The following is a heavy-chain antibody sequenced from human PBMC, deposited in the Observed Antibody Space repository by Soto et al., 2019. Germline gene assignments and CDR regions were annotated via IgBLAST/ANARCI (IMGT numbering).Heavy chain of an antibody. CDR3: ARVFVGCSSTSCYTGLHYHYAMDV. D-gene: IGHD2-2*02. V-gene: IGHV4-31*03. J-gene: IGHJ6*02. CDR2: IYYSENT. CDR1: GGSITSGGYY. Sequence: QVQLQESGPGLVKPSQTLSLTCTVSGGSITSGGYYWSWIRQHPEEGLEWIGYIYYSENTYYNPPLKSRVTISIGTSKSQFCLKLSSVTAADTAVYYCARVFVGCSSTSCYTGLHYHYAMDVWGRGTTVTVSS.